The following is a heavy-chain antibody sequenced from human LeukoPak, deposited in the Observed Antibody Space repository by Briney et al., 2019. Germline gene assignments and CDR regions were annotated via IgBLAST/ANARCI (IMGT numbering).Heavy chain of an antibody. CDR2: ISSNGGST. V-gene: IGHV3-64*04. CDR1: GFTFSSYA. CDR3: AKDVYGDYGGLVY. J-gene: IGHJ4*02. D-gene: IGHD4-17*01. Sequence: PGGSLRLSCSASGFTFSSYAMHWVRRAPGKGLEYVSAISSNGGSTYYADSVKGRFTISRDNSKNTLYLQMNSLRAEDTAVYYCAKDVYGDYGGLVYWGQGTLVTVSS.